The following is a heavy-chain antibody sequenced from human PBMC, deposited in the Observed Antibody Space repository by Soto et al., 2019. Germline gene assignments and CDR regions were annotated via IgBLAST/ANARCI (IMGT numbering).Heavy chain of an antibody. CDR2: IYHSGST. J-gene: IGHJ5*01. CDR3: ARVNGDFTNSFDS. D-gene: IGHD4-17*01. CDR1: GGSISSGGYS. Sequence: TLSLTCAVSGGSISSGGYSWSWIRQPPGKGLEWIGYIYHSGSTYYNPSLKSRVTISVDRSKNQFSLKLSSVTAADTAVYYCARVNGDFTNSFDSWGPGLLVTVFS. V-gene: IGHV4-30-2*01.